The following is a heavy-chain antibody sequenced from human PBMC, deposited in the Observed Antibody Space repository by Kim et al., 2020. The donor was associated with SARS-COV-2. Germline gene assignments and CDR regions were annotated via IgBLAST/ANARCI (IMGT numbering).Heavy chain of an antibody. CDR3: ARGRGXATISFDY. D-gene: IGHD5-12*01. J-gene: IGHJ4*02. Sequence: SETLSLTCAVSGGSISSGGYSWSWIRQPPGXXXEWIXYIYYSGSTYYNPSLKSRYXISVTXSKNXXSLKRSSVTAADTAVYYGARGRGXATISFDYWGQGTLVTVSS. V-gene: IGHV4-30-2*01. CDR1: GGSISSGGYS. CDR2: IYYSGST.